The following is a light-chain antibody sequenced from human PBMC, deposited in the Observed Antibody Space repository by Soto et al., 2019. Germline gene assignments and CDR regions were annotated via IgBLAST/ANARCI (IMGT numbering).Light chain of an antibody. J-gene: IGLJ2*01. Sequence: QSALTQPPSASGSPGQSVTISCTGTSNDVGGYDYVSWYQQFPGKAPKLMIYEVNKRPSGVPDHFSGSKSGNTASLTVSGLQSEDEAVYYCSSYAGRDNFVVFGGGTKLTVL. CDR3: SSYAGRDNFVV. CDR2: EVN. V-gene: IGLV2-8*01. CDR1: SNDVGGYDY.